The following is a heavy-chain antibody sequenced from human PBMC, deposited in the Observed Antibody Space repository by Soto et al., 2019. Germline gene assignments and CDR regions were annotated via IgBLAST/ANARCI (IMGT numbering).Heavy chain of an antibody. CDR3: AKDPKGDYVGAFDS. Sequence: PGGSLRLSCAVSGFTFSACSMNWVRQAPGKGLEWVSSISSNSRYIYYADSLKGRFTISKDKSKNTVFLQMNSLRADDTAVYHCAKDPKGDYVGAFDSWGQGTLVTVSS. CDR1: GFTFSACS. V-gene: IGHV3-21*04. D-gene: IGHD4-17*01. CDR2: ISSNSRYI. J-gene: IGHJ4*02.